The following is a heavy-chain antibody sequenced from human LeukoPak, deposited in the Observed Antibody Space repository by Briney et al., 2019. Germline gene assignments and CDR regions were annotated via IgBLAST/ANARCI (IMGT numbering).Heavy chain of an antibody. J-gene: IGHJ5*02. Sequence: PSETLSLTCTVSGGSISSYYWSWIRQPPGKGLEWIGYIYYSGSTNYNPSLKSRVTISVDTSKNQFSLKLSPVTAADTAVYYCARLRYSSGWNWLDPWGQGTLVTVSS. CDR2: IYYSGST. D-gene: IGHD6-19*01. V-gene: IGHV4-59*01. CDR1: GGSISSYY. CDR3: ARLRYSSGWNWLDP.